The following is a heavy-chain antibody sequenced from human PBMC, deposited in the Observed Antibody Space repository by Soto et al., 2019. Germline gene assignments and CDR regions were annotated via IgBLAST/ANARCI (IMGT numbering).Heavy chain of an antibody. Sequence: QLQLQESGSGLVKPSQTLSLTCAVSGGSISSGGYSWSWIRQPPGKGLEWIGYIYHSGSTYYNPSPKSRVTISADRSKNQFSLKLSSVTAADTAVYYCARSQLLGNWFDPWGQGTLVTVSS. J-gene: IGHJ5*02. CDR1: GGSISSGGYS. D-gene: IGHD1-1*01. CDR3: ARSQLLGNWFDP. CDR2: IYHSGST. V-gene: IGHV4-30-2*01.